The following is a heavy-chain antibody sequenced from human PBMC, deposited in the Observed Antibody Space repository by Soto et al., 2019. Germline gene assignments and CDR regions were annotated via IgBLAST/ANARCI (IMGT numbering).Heavy chain of an antibody. J-gene: IGHJ4*02. CDR1: GFTFSSHW. V-gene: IGHV3-7*01. Sequence: EVQLVESGGGLVQPGGSLRLSCAASGFTFSSHWMSWVRQAPGKGLEWVANIKQDGSEKYYVDSVKGRFTISRDNAKNSLYLQMNSLRAEDTAVYYCARGKELLYFWGQGTLVTVSS. D-gene: IGHD3-10*01. CDR3: ARGKELLYF. CDR2: IKQDGSEK.